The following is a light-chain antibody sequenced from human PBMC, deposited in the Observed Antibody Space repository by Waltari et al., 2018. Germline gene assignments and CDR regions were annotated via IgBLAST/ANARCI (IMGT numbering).Light chain of an antibody. V-gene: IGKV1-39*01. CDR1: QSVSTY. J-gene: IGKJ4*01. Sequence: DIQMTQSPSSLSASMGDTVTIPCRASQSVSTYLNWYQKKPGKAPNLLIYSASALQSGIPTRFRGSESGTDFTLTIHSLQREDFATYYCQQSFILPLTFGGGTKVEIK. CDR2: SAS. CDR3: QQSFILPLT.